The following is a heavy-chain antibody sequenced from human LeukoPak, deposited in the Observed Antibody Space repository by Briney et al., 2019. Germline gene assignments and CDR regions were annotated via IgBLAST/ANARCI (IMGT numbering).Heavy chain of an antibody. Sequence: ASVKVSCKASGYTFTSYGISWVRQAPGQVLEWMGWISAYNGNTNYAQKLQGRVTMTTDTSTSTAYMELRSLRSDDTAVYYCARDDGSSGYSFNFDYWGQGTLVTVSS. J-gene: IGHJ4*02. V-gene: IGHV1-18*01. CDR1: GYTFTSYG. CDR3: ARDDGSSGYSFNFDY. CDR2: ISAYNGNT. D-gene: IGHD3-22*01.